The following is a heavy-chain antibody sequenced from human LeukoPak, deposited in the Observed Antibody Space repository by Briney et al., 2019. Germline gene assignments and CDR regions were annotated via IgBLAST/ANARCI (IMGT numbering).Heavy chain of an antibody. V-gene: IGHV3-21*01. CDR3: ARGHTAVTRHFDF. CDR1: GFTFSSYT. Sequence: GGSLRLSCAASGFTFSSYTMNWVRQAPGKGLEWVSSISTSSSYIYYADSVKGRFTISRDNAKNSLYLQMNSLRAEDTAVYYCARGHTAVTRHFDFWGQGTLVTVSS. J-gene: IGHJ4*02. CDR2: ISTSSSYI. D-gene: IGHD4-17*01.